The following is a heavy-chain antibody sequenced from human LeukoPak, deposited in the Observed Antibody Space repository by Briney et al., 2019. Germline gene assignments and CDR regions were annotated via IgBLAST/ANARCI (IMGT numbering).Heavy chain of an antibody. V-gene: IGHV4-59*11. CDR3: ARSHSVRAPWYFDY. CDR1: GGSISSHY. J-gene: IGHJ4*02. CDR2: IYYSGST. D-gene: IGHD3-10*01. Sequence: SETLSLTCTVSGGSISSHYWSWIRQPPGKGLERIGYIYYSGSTNYNPSLKSRVTISVDTSKNQFSLKLSSVTAADTAVYYCARSHSVRAPWYFDYWGQGTLVTVSS.